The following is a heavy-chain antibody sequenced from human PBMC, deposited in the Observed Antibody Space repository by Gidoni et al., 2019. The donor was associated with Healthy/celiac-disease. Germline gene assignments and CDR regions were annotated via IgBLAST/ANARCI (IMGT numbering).Heavy chain of an antibody. CDR1: GFTFDDYA. J-gene: IGHJ4*02. D-gene: IGHD6-13*01. CDR2: ISWNSGSI. Sequence: EVQLVESGGGLVQPSRSLRLSCASSGFTFDDYAMHWVRQAPGKGLAWVSGISWNSGSIGYADSVKVRFTISRDNAKNSLYLQMNSLRAEDTALYYCAKGPCIAAAGLRGTDYFDYWGQGTLVTVSS. CDR3: AKGPCIAAAGLRGTDYFDY. V-gene: IGHV3-9*01.